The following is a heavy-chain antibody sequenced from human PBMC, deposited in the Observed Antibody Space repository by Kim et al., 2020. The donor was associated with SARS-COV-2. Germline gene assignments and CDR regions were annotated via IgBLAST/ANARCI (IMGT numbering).Heavy chain of an antibody. V-gene: IGHV3-74*01. D-gene: IGHD6-13*01. Sequence: GGSLRLSCAASGFTFSSYWMHWVRQAPGKGLVWVSRINSDGSSTSYADSVKGRFTISRDNAKNTLYLQMNSLRAEDTAVYYCARGLGVYSSNWGYGMDVWGQGTTVTVSS. CDR1: GFTFSSYW. CDR3: ARGLGVYSSNWGYGMDV. CDR2: INSDGSST. J-gene: IGHJ6*02.